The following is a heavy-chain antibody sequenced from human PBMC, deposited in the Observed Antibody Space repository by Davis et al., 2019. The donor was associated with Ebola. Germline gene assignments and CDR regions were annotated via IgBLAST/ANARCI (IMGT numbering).Heavy chain of an antibody. J-gene: IGHJ4*02. CDR2: IIPIFGTA. V-gene: IGHV1-69*05. CDR1: GGTFSSYA. D-gene: IGHD2-15*01. CDR3: ARDLMVVVVVAATPRFDY. Sequence: AASVKVSCKASGGTFSSYAISWVRQAPGQGLEWMGGIIPIFGTANYAQKFQGRVTMTTDTSTSTAYMELRSLRSDDTAVYYCARDLMVVVVVAATPRFDYWGQGTLVTVSS.